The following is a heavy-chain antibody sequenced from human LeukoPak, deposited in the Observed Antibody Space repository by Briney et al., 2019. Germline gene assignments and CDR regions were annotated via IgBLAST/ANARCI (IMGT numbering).Heavy chain of an antibody. CDR2: ISTYNGNT. D-gene: IGHD5-18*01. J-gene: IGHJ4*02. CDR3: ARDRMDTGTYFDY. CDR1: GYTLTTYG. Sequence: ASVKVSCRSSGYTLTTYGITWVRQAAGQGLDWMGWISTYNGNTNYAQKLQGRVTMTTDTSTSTAYMELRSLRSDDTAMYYCARDRMDTGTYFDYWGQGTLVTVSS. V-gene: IGHV1-18*01.